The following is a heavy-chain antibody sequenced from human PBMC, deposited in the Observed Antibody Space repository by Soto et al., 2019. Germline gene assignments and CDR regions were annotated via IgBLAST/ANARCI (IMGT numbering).Heavy chain of an antibody. CDR2: IYYSGST. CDR3: ARGGGFGELLAY. Sequence: SETLSLTCTVSGGSISSSSYYWGWIRQPPGKGLEWIGSIYYSGSTYYNPSLKSRVTISVDTSKNQFSLKLSSVTAADTAVYYCARGGGFGELLAYWGQGTLVTVSS. CDR1: GGSISSSSYY. J-gene: IGHJ4*02. D-gene: IGHD3-10*01. V-gene: IGHV4-39*01.